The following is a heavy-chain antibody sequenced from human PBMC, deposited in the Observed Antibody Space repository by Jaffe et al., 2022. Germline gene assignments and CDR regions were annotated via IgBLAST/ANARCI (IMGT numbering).Heavy chain of an antibody. CDR1: GYTFTSYY. Sequence: QVQLVQSGAEVKKPGASVKVSCKASGYTFTSYYMHWVRQAPGQGLEWMGIINPSGGSTSYAQKFQGRVTMTRDTSTSTVYMELSSLRSEDTAVYYCARDLTVGQSGHDAFDIWGQGTMVTVSS. CDR3: ARDLTVGQSGHDAFDI. CDR2: INPSGGST. D-gene: IGHD4-17*01. J-gene: IGHJ3*02. V-gene: IGHV1-46*01.